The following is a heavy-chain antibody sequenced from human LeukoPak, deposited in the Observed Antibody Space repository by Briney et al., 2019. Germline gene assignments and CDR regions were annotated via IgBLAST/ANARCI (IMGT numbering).Heavy chain of an antibody. V-gene: IGHV4-31*03. CDR1: GGSISSGGYFY. D-gene: IGHD1-26*01. CDR2: IYYTGST. CDR3: AGSLSYDAFDI. J-gene: IGHJ3*02. Sequence: SETLSLTCTVSGGSISSGGYFYYGWIRQHPGKGLEWIGYIYYTGSTYYDPSLKSRVSISVDTSKNQFSLKLSSVTAADTAVYYCAGSLSYDAFDIWGQGTMVTVSS.